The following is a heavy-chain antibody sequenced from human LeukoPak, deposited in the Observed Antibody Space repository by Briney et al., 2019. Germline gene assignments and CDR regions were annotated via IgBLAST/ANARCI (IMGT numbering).Heavy chain of an antibody. Sequence: SETLSLTCAVSGGSISSSDWWSWIRQPAGKGLEWIGRIYTSGSTNYNPSLKSRVTISGDTSKNQFSLRLSSVTAADTAVYYCARASYSYDINGWVPFDYWGQGTLVTVSS. CDR2: IYTSGST. CDR1: GGSISSSDW. J-gene: IGHJ4*02. D-gene: IGHD3-22*01. CDR3: ARASYSYDINGWVPFDY. V-gene: IGHV4-61*02.